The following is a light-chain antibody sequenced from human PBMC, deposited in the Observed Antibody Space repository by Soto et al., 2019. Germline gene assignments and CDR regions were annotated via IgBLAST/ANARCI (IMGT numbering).Light chain of an antibody. CDR3: QQYKDYWT. CDR2: ETS. Sequence: DVQMTQSPSTLSASVGDRVTITCRASQSISRWLAWYQQKPGKAPKLLIYETSSLEDGVPSRFTGSGFGTEFSLTITSLQPEYFASYYCQQYKDYWTFGQGTKVDMK. J-gene: IGKJ1*01. V-gene: IGKV1-5*03. CDR1: QSISRW.